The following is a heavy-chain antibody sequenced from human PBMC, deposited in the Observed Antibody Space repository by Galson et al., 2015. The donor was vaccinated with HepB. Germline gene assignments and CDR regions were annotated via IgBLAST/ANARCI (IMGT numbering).Heavy chain of an antibody. CDR2: INLSGSN. V-gene: IGHV4-34*01. D-gene: IGHD6-19*01. J-gene: IGHJ2*01. Sequence: SANLSLTCAVYGGSFSGYYWGWIRQHPGEGLEWIGVINLSGSNNYNPSLKSRLPISVDTSKNQFSQKLSSVTAADTVVYYCARVFRGWYSGKKHWYFDLWGRGTLVTVSS. CDR3: ARVFRGWYSGKKHWYFDL. CDR1: GGSFSGYY.